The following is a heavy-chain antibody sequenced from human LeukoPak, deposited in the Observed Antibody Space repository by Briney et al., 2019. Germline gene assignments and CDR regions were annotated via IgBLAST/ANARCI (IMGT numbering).Heavy chain of an antibody. D-gene: IGHD1-14*01. J-gene: IGHJ4*02. Sequence: ASVKVSCKASGYTFTSHYMHWVRQAPGQGLELMGWINPNSGGTNYAQKFQGRVTMTRDTSISTAYMELSRLRSDDTAVYFCARASGDGNFDYWGQGTLVIVSS. CDR3: ARASGDGNFDY. V-gene: IGHV1-2*02. CDR1: GYTFTSHY. CDR2: INPNSGGT.